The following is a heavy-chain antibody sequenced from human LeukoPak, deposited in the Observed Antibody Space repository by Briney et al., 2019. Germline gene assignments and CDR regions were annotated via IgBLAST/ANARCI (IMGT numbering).Heavy chain of an antibody. CDR1: GGSISSYY. J-gene: IGHJ6*03. D-gene: IGHD2-2*01. Sequence: PSETLSLTCTVSGGSISSYYWSWIRQPAGKGLECIGRIYTTGSTNYNPSLKSRVTISVDTSKNQFSLKLSSVTAADTAVYHCARGRTGYQLLPTKKNYDYYYMDVWGKGTTVTVSS. CDR3: ARGRTGYQLLPTKKNYDYYYMDV. V-gene: IGHV4-4*07. CDR2: IYTTGST.